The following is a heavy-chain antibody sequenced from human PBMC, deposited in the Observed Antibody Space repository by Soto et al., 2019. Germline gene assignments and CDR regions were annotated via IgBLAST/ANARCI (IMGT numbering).Heavy chain of an antibody. CDR1: GYTFTNYY. V-gene: IGHV1-46*01. D-gene: IGHD3-10*01. CDR3: ARKRGSGLDY. CDR2: LNPSAGST. J-gene: IGHJ4*02. Sequence: ASVKVSCKASGYTFTNYYIHWVRQAPGQGLEWMGFLNPSAGSTSYAQKFQGRVTMTGDTSTSTVYVGLNSLRSDDTAVYYCARKRGSGLDYWGKGTLVTVSS.